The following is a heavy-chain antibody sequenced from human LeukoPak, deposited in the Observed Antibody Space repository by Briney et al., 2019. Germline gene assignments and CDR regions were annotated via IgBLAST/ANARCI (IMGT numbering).Heavy chain of an antibody. CDR2: ISGSGGST. V-gene: IGHV3-23*01. D-gene: IGHD1-26*01. Sequence: PGGSLRLSCAASGFTFSSYAMSWVRQAPGKGLEWVSAISGSGGSTYYADSVKGRFTISRDNSRNTLYLQMDSLRAEDTAVYYCAKDLRSGTYPPDAFDIWGQGTMVTVS. CDR3: AKDLRSGTYPPDAFDI. CDR1: GFTFSSYA. J-gene: IGHJ3*02.